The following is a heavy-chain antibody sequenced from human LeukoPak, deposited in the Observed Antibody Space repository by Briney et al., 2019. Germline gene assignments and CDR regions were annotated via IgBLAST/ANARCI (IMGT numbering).Heavy chain of an antibody. CDR3: ARAPDDSSGYYYGDYFDY. CDR2: IIPIFGTA. CDR1: GGTFSSYA. J-gene: IGHJ4*02. D-gene: IGHD3-22*01. V-gene: IGHV1-69*13. Sequence: GASVKVSCKASGGTFSSYAISWVRQAPGQGLEWMGGIIPIFGTANYAQKFQGRVTITADESTSTAYMELSSLRSEDTAVYYCARAPDDSSGYYYGDYFDYWGQGTLVTVPS.